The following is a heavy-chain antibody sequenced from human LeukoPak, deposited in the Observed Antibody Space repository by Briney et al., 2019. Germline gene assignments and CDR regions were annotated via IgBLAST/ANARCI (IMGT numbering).Heavy chain of an antibody. Sequence: GGSLRLSCAASGFTFSTYSMNWVRQAPGKGLEWVSSISSGSSYIYYADSVKGRFTVSRDNVKNSLYLQMNSLRPEDTAVYYCARERLTGTTFGYGMDVWGQGTTVTVSS. CDR1: GFTFSTYS. V-gene: IGHV3-21*01. J-gene: IGHJ6*02. D-gene: IGHD1-20*01. CDR3: ARERLTGTTFGYGMDV. CDR2: ISSGSSYI.